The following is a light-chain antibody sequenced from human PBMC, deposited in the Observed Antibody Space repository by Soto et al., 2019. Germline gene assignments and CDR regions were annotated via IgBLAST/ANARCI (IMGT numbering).Light chain of an antibody. CDR3: CSYARSSTYV. CDR1: SSDVGGYNL. CDR2: EGS. J-gene: IGLJ1*01. Sequence: QSALTQPASVSGSPGQSITISCTGTSSDVGGYNLVSWYQLHPGRAPKLMIYEGSKRPSGVSNRFSGSKSGNTASLTISGLQAEDEADYYCCSYARSSTYVFGTGTKVTVL. V-gene: IGLV2-23*01.